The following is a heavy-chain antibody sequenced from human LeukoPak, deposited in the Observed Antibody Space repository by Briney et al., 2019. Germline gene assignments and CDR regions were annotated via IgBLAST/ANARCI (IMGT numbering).Heavy chain of an antibody. CDR2: ISHDGSEK. CDR3: AKEYCTTTNCLGD. V-gene: IGHV3-30*18. D-gene: IGHD2-2*01. Sequence: GGFLRLSCAASGFTFSTYVLHWVRQAPGKGLEWVAVISHDGSEKYYADSVKGRFTISRDNSKNTLYLQMNSLRAEDTAVYYCAKEYCTTTNCLGDWGLGTLVTVSS. J-gene: IGHJ4*02. CDR1: GFTFSTYV.